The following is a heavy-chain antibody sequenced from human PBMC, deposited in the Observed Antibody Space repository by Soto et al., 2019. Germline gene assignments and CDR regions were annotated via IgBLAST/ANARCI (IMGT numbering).Heavy chain of an antibody. Sequence: TSETLSLTCTVSGGSISSGGYYWSWIRQHPGKGLEWIGYIYYSKGTYYNPSLKSRVTISLDTSKNQFSLKLTSVTAADTAVYYCARSVFPWGQGTLVTVSS. CDR2: IYYSKGT. CDR1: GGSISSGGYY. V-gene: IGHV4-31*03. CDR3: ARSVFP. J-gene: IGHJ5*02.